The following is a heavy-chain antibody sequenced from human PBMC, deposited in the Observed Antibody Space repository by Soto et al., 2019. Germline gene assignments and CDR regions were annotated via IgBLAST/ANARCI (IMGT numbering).Heavy chain of an antibody. Sequence: ASVKVSCKPSGYTFTAYYIHWVRQAPGQGLEWMGWVDPNSGGTRDAQNFQGRVTMTRDTSTSTVYMELNWLRSDDTALYYCVRDNYGPLDYWGQGTLVTVSS. CDR3: VRDNYGPLDY. J-gene: IGHJ4*02. CDR1: GYTFTAYY. V-gene: IGHV1-2*02. D-gene: IGHD3-10*01. CDR2: VDPNSGGT.